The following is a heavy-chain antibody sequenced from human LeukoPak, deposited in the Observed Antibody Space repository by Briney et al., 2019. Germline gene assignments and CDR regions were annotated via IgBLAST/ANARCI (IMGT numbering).Heavy chain of an antibody. CDR1: GGSISSSNW. CDR2: IYHSGST. J-gene: IGHJ4*02. Sequence: SGTLSLTCAVSGGSISSSNWWSWVRQPPGKGLEWIGEIYHSGSTNYNPSLKSRVTISVDTSKNQFSLKLSSVTAADTAVYYCARVGVAGAYYFDYWGQGTLVTVSS. D-gene: IGHD6-19*01. CDR3: ARVGVAGAYYFDY. V-gene: IGHV4-4*02.